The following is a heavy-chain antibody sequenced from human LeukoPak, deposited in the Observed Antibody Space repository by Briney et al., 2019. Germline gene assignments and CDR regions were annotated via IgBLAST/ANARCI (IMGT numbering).Heavy chain of an antibody. J-gene: IGHJ6*03. CDR1: GYTFTGYY. D-gene: IGHD3-9*01. CDR3: ARGNFDWLLSDYYYYMDV. CDR2: INPDSGGT. Sequence: ASVKVSCKASGYTFTGYYIHWVRQAPGQGLEWMGWINPDSGGTNYAQKFQGRVTMTRDTSISTAYMELSRLRSDDTAVYYCARGNFDWLLSDYYYYMDVWGRGTTVTVSS. V-gene: IGHV1-2*02.